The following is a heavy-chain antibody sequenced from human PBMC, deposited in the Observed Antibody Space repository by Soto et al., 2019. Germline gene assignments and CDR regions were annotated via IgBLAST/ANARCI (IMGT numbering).Heavy chain of an antibody. V-gene: IGHV3-21*01. CDR2: ISSSSSYI. CDR1: GFTFSSYS. CDR3: ARGEWGYDILTGYYPY. J-gene: IGHJ4*02. D-gene: IGHD3-9*01. Sequence: GGSLRLSCAASGFTFSSYSMTWVRQAPGKGLEWVSSISSSSSYIYYADSVKGRFTISRDNAKNSLYLQMNSLRAEDTAVYYCARGEWGYDILTGYYPYWGQGTLVTVSS.